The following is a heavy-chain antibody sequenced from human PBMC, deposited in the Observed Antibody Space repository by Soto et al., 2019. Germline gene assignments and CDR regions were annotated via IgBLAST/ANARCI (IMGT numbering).Heavy chain of an antibody. V-gene: IGHV3-23*01. D-gene: IGHD1-26*01. CDR1: GFTFSSYA. Sequence: PGGSLRLSCAASGFTFSSYAMSWVRQAPGKGLEWVSAISGSGGSTYYADSVKGRFTISRDNSKNTLYLQMNSLRAEDTAVYYCAKTRHRYSGTKGCFDYWGPGTMVTVYS. J-gene: IGHJ4*02. CDR3: AKTRHRYSGTKGCFDY. CDR2: ISGSGGST.